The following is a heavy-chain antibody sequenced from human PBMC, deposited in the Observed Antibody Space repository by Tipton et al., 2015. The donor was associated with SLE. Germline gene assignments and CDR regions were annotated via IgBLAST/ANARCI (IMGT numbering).Heavy chain of an antibody. CDR1: GGSISTTGYY. J-gene: IGHJ4*02. CDR3: ARDKNGDYYDY. D-gene: IGHD4-17*01. Sequence: TLSLTCTVSGGSISTTGYYWGWIRQPPEKGLEWIGSIYYSGNTYYNPSLKSRVSVSIDSSKNQFSLRLSSVTAADTAVYYCARDKNGDYYDYWGQGTLVTVSS. CDR2: IYYSGNT. V-gene: IGHV4-39*02.